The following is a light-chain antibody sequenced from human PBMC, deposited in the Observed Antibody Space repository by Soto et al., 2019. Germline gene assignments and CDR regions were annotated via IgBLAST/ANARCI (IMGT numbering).Light chain of an antibody. Sequence: EIVLTQSPATLSVSLGDSATLSCRASQSVSSSYLAWYQQKPGQAPRLLVYDVSNRATGIPARFSGSGSGTDFTLTISSLEPEDFAVYFCQQRREWPLCTFGQGTKVDIK. V-gene: IGKV3D-20*02. J-gene: IGKJ2*02. CDR1: QSVSSSY. CDR2: DVS. CDR3: QQRREWPLCT.